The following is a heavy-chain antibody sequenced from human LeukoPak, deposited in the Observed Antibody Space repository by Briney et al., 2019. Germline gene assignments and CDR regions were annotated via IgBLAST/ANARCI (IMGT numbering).Heavy chain of an antibody. Sequence: ASVQVSCKASGGTFSSYTISWVRQAPGQGLEWMGRIIPILGIANYAQKFRGRVTITADKSTSTAYMELSSLRSEDTAVYYCAGSGYSYGASFDYWGQGTLVTVSS. CDR3: AGSGYSYGASFDY. J-gene: IGHJ4*02. CDR1: GGTFSSYT. V-gene: IGHV1-69*02. CDR2: IIPILGIA. D-gene: IGHD5-18*01.